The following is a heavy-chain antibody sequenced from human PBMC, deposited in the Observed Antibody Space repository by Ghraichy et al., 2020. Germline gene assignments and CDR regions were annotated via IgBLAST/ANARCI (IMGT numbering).Heavy chain of an antibody. CDR1: GFSLSTSGMC. CDR2: IDWDDDK. V-gene: IGHV2-70*01. J-gene: IGHJ5*02. D-gene: IGHD4-17*01. Sequence: SGPTLVKPTQTLTLTCTFSGFSLSTSGMCVSWIRQPPGKALEWLALIDWDDDKYYSTSLKTRLTISKDTSKNQVVLTMTNMDPVDTATYYCARMSLGDDYGDYGGVNWFDPWGQGTLVTVSS. CDR3: ARMSLGDDYGDYGGVNWFDP.